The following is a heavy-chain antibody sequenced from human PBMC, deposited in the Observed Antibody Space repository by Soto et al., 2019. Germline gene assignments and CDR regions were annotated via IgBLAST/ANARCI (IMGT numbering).Heavy chain of an antibody. CDR2: MNPNSANT. V-gene: IGHV1-8*01. CDR3: AREGVRGMDV. J-gene: IGHJ6*02. D-gene: IGHD3-16*01. Sequence: QVQLVQSGAEVKKPGASVKVSCKASGYTFTSYDINWVRQATGQGLEWMGWMNPNSANTGYAQKFQRRVPMTRNTSISTAYLELSSLRSADTAVYYRAREGVRGMDVWGQGTTVTVSS. CDR1: GYTFTSYD.